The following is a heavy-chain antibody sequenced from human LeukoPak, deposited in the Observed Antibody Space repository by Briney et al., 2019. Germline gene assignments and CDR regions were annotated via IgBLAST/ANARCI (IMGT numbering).Heavy chain of an antibody. D-gene: IGHD3-16*01. CDR2: IKQDGGGK. V-gene: IGHV3-7*03. CDR3: ARGGAMQSPADY. Sequence: GGSLRLSCAASGFTFSSYWMSWVRQAPGEGLEWVANIKQDGGGKFYVDSVKGRFTISRDNAKNSLYLQMNSLRAEDTAVYYCARGGAMQSPADYWGQGTLVTVSS. J-gene: IGHJ4*02. CDR1: GFTFSSYW.